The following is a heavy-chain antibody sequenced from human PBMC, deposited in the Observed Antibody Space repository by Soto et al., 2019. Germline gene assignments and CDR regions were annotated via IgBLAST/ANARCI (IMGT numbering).Heavy chain of an antibody. CDR2: IASYNGNT. J-gene: IGHJ4*01. V-gene: IGHV1-18*01. Sequence: QVPLVQSGPEVKKPGASVKVSCKASGYSFTSYSVVWVRPAPGQGLEWMGWIASYNGNTNYAQKVQGRVTMTTDTSTSTTYMELRSLRSDDTAIYYCARRDRSSSFAFDYWGQGTLVTVSS. CDR3: ARRDRSSSFAFDY. D-gene: IGHD6-13*01. CDR1: GYSFTSYS.